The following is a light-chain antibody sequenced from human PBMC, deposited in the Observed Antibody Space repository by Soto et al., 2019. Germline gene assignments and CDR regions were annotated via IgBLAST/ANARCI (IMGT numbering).Light chain of an antibody. CDR3: QQYGRT. CDR2: GAS. J-gene: IGKJ1*01. CDR1: QSVGSSY. V-gene: IGKV3-20*01. Sequence: ESVLTQSPGTLSLSPGERATLSCRASQSVGSSYLAWYQQKPGQAPRLVIYGASSRATGVPDRFSGSGSGTDFTLTISSVEPEDSAVYYCQQYGRTFGQGTKVDI.